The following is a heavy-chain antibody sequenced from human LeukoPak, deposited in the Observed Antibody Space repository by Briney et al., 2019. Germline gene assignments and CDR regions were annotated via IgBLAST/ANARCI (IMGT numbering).Heavy chain of an antibody. CDR1: GFTFSSYA. D-gene: IGHD3-22*01. CDR2: ISGSGGST. CDR3: ARAERPSSGKTFDY. Sequence: PGGSLRLSCAASGFTFSSYAMSWVRQAPGKGLEWVSAISGSGGSTYYADSVKGRFTISRDNSKNTLYLQMNSLRAEDTAVYYCARAERPSSGKTFDYWGQGTLVTVSS. J-gene: IGHJ4*02. V-gene: IGHV3-23*01.